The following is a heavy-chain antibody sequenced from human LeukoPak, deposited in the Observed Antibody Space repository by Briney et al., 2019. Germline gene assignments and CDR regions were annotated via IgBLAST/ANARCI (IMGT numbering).Heavy chain of an antibody. D-gene: IGHD2-15*01. CDR1: GYTFTSYG. V-gene: IGHV1-18*01. Sequence: ASVKVSCKASGYTFTSYGISWVRQAPGQGLEWMGWISAYNGNANYAQKLQGRVTMTTDTSTSTAYMELRSLRSDDTAVYYCARDRCSGGSCFADYWGQGTLVTVSS. CDR3: ARDRCSGGSCFADY. CDR2: ISAYNGNA. J-gene: IGHJ4*02.